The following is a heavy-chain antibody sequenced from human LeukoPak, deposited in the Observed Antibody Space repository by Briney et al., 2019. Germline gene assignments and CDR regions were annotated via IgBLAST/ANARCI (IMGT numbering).Heavy chain of an antibody. D-gene: IGHD5-12*01. V-gene: IGHV4-34*01. Sequence: SETLSLTCAVYGGSFSGYYWSWIRQPPGKGLEWIGEINHSGGTNYNPSLKSRVTISVDTSKNQFSLKLSSVTAADTAVYYCARGWGIVATLSYFDYWGQGTLVTVSS. CDR2: INHSGGT. CDR1: GGSFSGYY. J-gene: IGHJ4*02. CDR3: ARGWGIVATLSYFDY.